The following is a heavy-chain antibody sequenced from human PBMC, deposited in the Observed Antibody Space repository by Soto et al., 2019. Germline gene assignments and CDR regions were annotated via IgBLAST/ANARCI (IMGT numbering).Heavy chain of an antibody. CDR1: GDSIISSDFH. V-gene: IGHV4-39*01. J-gene: IGHJ5*02. CDR2: IFYLGSS. Sequence: SETLSLTCTVSGDSIISSDFHWGWVRQPPGKGLEWIGSIFYLGSSYYNPSLKSRVTMSVDTSKNQFSLRLRSVTAADTALYFCARHSLALRKNNWFDPWGQGIMVTVSS. CDR3: ARHSLALRKNNWFDP. D-gene: IGHD3-3*02.